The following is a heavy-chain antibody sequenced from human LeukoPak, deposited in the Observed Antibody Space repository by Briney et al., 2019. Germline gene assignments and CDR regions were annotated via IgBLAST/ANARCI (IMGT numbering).Heavy chain of an antibody. J-gene: IGHJ6*02. V-gene: IGHV7-4-1*02. CDR3: ARDIFTYLGEDYYYGMDV. D-gene: IGHD3-16*01. CDR2: INTNTGNP. Sequence: ASVKVSCKASGYTFTSYAMNWVRQAPGQGLEWMGWINTNTGNPTYAQGFTGRFVFSLDTSVSAAYLQISSLKAEDTAVYYCARDIFTYLGEDYYYGMDVWGQGTTVTVSS. CDR1: GYTFTSYA.